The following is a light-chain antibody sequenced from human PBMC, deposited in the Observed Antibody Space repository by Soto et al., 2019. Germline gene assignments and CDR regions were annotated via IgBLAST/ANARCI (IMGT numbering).Light chain of an antibody. Sequence: DIQMTQSPSTLSASVGDRVTITCRASQSISSWLAWYQQKPGKAPKLLIYKASNLKSGVPSRFSGSGSGTEFTLTISSLQPADFATYYCQQYSSYWTFGQGTKVEIK. CDR2: KAS. CDR1: QSISSW. CDR3: QQYSSYWT. V-gene: IGKV1-5*03. J-gene: IGKJ1*01.